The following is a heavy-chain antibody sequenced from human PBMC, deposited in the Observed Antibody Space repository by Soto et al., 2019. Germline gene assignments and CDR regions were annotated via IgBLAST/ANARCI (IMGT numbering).Heavy chain of an antibody. CDR2: IIPIFGTT. CDR1: GGTFSSSG. D-gene: IGHD2-2*02. J-gene: IGHJ6*02. CDR3: ASYTKREATSRYGMAV. V-gene: IGHV1-69*01. Sequence: QVQLVQSGAEVKKPASTVKVSCKTSGGTFSSSGVSWVRQAPRQGLEWMGGIIPIFGTTNYAQKFQGRVTISADDPTTTAYMELSTLRSGDTALYYCASYTKREATSRYGMAVWGQGTTVTVSS.